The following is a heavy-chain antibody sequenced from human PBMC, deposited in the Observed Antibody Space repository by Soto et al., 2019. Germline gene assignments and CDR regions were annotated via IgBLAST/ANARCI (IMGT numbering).Heavy chain of an antibody. D-gene: IGHD6-19*01. CDR1: GFTFSSYS. Sequence: EVQLVESGGGLVQPGGSLRLSCAASGFTFSSYSMNWVRQAPGKGLEWVSYISSSSSTIYYADSVKGRFTISRDNAKNSLYLQMKSLRDEDTAVYYCARDLARSQWLVLPPDWGQGTLVTVSS. CDR3: ARDLARSQWLVLPPD. J-gene: IGHJ4*02. V-gene: IGHV3-48*02. CDR2: ISSSSSTI.